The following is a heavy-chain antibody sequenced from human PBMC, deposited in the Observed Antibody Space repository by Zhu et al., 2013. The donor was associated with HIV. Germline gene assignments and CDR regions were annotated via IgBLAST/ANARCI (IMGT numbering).Heavy chain of an antibody. CDR2: IIPIFGTA. Sequence: QVQLVQSGAEVKKPGSSVKVSCKASGGTFSSYAISWVRQAPGQGLEWMGGIIPIFGTANYAQKFQGRVTITADESTSTAYMELSSLRSEDTAVYYCARGYCSSTSCYSEVFSYWFDPWGEEPSSPSPQ. V-gene: IGHV1-69*01. D-gene: IGHD2-2*01. CDR3: ARGYCSSTSCYSEVFSYWFDP. J-gene: IGHJ5*02. CDR1: GGTFSSYA.